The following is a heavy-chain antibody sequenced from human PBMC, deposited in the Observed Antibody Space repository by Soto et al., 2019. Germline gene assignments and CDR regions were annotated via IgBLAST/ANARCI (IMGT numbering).Heavy chain of an antibody. J-gene: IGHJ4*02. CDR2: ISGSGGST. CDR1: GFTFSSYA. CDR3: AKWAYDFWSGYYLFGGYFDY. D-gene: IGHD3-3*01. V-gene: IGHV3-23*01. Sequence: GGSLRLSCTASGFTFSSYAMSWVRQAPGKGLEWVSAISGSGGSTYYADSVKGRFTISRDNSQNTLYLQMNSLRAEDTAVYYCAKWAYDFWSGYYLFGGYFDYWGQGTLVTVSS.